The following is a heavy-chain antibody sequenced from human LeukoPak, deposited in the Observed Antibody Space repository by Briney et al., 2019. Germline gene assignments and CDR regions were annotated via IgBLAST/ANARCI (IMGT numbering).Heavy chain of an antibody. CDR2: ISSSSSYI. D-gene: IGHD3-9*01. V-gene: IGHV3-21*01. CDR1: GFTFSSYS. CDR3: ARVERRSGYDDY. J-gene: IGHJ4*02. Sequence: PGGSLRLSCSASGFTFSSYSMNWVRQAPGKGLEWVSSISSSSSYIYYADSVKGRFTISRDNAKNSLYLQMNSLRAEDTAVYYCARVERRSGYDDYWGQGTLVTVSS.